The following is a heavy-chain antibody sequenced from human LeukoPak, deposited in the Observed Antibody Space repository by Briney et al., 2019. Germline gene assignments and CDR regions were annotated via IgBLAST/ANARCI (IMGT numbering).Heavy chain of an antibody. V-gene: IGHV4-39*07. CDR2: INHSGST. J-gene: IGHJ4*02. D-gene: IGHD6-19*01. CDR3: ASVAGTLGY. Sequence: SQTLSLTCTVSGGSISSGSYYWSWIRQPPGKGLEWIGEINHSGSTNYNPSLKSRVTISVDTSKNQFSLKLSSVTAADTAVYYCASVAGTLGYWGQGTLVTVSS. CDR1: GGSISSGSYY.